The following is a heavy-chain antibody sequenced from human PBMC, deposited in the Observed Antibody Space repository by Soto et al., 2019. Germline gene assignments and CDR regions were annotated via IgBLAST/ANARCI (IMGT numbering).Heavy chain of an antibody. J-gene: IGHJ4*02. CDR3: ARDGNWNHEALDY. D-gene: IGHD1-20*01. Sequence: QVQLEQSTAEMKKPGASVKVSCKSSGYTFSSKGFSWLRQAPGQRLEWMGWISGETGNTNYAPKFQARLTMTTDTSTATAYMELRSLRTDYTAVYYCARDGNWNHEALDYWGQGTLVTVSS. CDR1: GYTFSSKG. V-gene: IGHV1-18*01. CDR2: ISGETGNT.